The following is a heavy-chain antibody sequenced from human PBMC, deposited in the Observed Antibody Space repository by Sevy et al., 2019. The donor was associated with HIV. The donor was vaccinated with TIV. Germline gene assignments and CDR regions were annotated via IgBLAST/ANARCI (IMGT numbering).Heavy chain of an antibody. CDR3: ARLNVYYFDRSGYYTTGNAFDI. Sequence: GGSLRLSYAASGFTVSNSYMSWVRQAPGKGLQWVSIIYRGDSTNYADPVKGRFTISRDNSKNTLYLEMNNLRAEDTAVYYCARLNVYYFDRSGYYTTGNAFDIWGQGTLVTVSS. D-gene: IGHD3-22*01. CDR2: IYRGDST. V-gene: IGHV3-53*01. J-gene: IGHJ3*02. CDR1: GFTVSNSY.